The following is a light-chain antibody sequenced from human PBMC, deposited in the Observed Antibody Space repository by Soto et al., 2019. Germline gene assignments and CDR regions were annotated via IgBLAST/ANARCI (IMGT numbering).Light chain of an antibody. J-gene: IGLJ1*01. Sequence: QPVLTQPASVSGSPGQSITISCTGTASDLGAYKYVSWYQQHPDKAPKLILYEVSRRPSGVSNRFSGSKSGNTASLTISGLLAEDEADYSCSSYTNTSTLVFGTGTKVTVL. CDR3: SSYTNTSTLV. V-gene: IGLV2-14*03. CDR2: EVS. CDR1: ASDLGAYKY.